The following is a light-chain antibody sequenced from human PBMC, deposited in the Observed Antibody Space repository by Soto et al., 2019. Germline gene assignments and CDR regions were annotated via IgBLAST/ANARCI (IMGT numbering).Light chain of an antibody. CDR2: GAS. V-gene: IGKV3-15*01. CDR1: QSVSSN. CDR3: QQYNNWPRGT. Sequence: EIVMTQSPATLSVSPGERAILSCRASQSVSSNLAWYQQKPGQAPRLLIYGASTRATGIPARFSGSGSGTEFTLTISSLQSEDFAVYYCQQYNNWPRGTFGQGTKLEIK. J-gene: IGKJ2*02.